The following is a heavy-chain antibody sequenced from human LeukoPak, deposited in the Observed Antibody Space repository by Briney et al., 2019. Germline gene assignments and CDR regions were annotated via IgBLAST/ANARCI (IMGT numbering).Heavy chain of an antibody. Sequence: GASVKVSCKASGYTFTGYYMHWVRQAPGQGLEWMGWINPNSGGTNYAQKFQGRVTMTRDTSISTAYMELSRLRCDDTAVYYSAGQRVSWLGTNWFYPWGHGTPVTVSS. J-gene: IGHJ5*02. CDR3: AGQRVSWLGTNWFYP. V-gene: IGHV1-2*02. CDR1: GYTFTGYY. CDR2: INPNSGGT. D-gene: IGHD6-19*01.